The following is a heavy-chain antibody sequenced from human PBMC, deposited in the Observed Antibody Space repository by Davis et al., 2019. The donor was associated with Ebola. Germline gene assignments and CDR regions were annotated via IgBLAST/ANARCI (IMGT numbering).Heavy chain of an antibody. Sequence: GGSLRLSCAASGFSFSSYGMHWVRQAPGKGLEWVAVISYDGSDKYYADSVKGRFTISRDNSSDTLYLQMNSLRAEDTAVYYCAKGTAADYWGQGTLVTVSS. CDR2: ISYDGSDK. D-gene: IGHD6-13*01. CDR3: AKGTAADY. CDR1: GFSFSSYG. J-gene: IGHJ4*02. V-gene: IGHV3-30*18.